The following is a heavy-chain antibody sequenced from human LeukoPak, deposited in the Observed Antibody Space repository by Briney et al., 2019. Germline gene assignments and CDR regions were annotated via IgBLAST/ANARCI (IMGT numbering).Heavy chain of an antibody. V-gene: IGHV3-7*01. Sequence: GGSLRLSCATSGFTFSSNWISWVRHAPGRGLERVANIKPDGSAEYYAASVKGRFTVSRDNAKNSLYLQMNSLRVDDTAVYYCARANNSSWHDWGQGTLVTVSS. CDR2: IKPDGSAE. CDR3: ARANNSSWHD. CDR1: GFTFSSNW. J-gene: IGHJ4*02. D-gene: IGHD6-13*01.